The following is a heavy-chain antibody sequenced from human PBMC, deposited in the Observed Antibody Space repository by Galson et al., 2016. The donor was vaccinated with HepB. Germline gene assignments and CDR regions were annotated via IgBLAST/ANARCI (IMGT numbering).Heavy chain of an antibody. CDR2: IYYTGTT. CDR1: GGSISNGDFY. J-gene: IGHJ4*02. Sequence: SETLSLTCSVSGGSISNGDFYWSWIRQPPGKGLEWIATIYYTGTTYYNPSLKSRVTISVDTSKNQFSLRLRSVIAADTAVYYCARHKVDLWFPIDYWGQGSLVTVSS. V-gene: IGHV4-39*01. D-gene: IGHD3-10*01. CDR3: ARHKVDLWFPIDY.